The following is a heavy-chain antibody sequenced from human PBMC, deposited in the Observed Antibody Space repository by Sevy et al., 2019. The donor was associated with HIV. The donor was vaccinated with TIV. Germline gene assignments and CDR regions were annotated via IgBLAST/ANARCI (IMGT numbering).Heavy chain of an antibody. CDR1: GFTFSNYG. CDR2: IWSDGSKK. V-gene: IGHV3-33*01. D-gene: IGHD2-21*02. J-gene: IGHJ5*02. Sequence: GGSLRLSCAASGFTFSNYGMHWVRQVPGKGLEWVAIIWSDGSKKLHSDSVKGRFTISRDNSKNTLYLQMNSLKPEDRAVYYCARDLGAYCGGDCYFGRFDPWGQGTLVTVSS. CDR3: ARDLGAYCGGDCYFGRFDP.